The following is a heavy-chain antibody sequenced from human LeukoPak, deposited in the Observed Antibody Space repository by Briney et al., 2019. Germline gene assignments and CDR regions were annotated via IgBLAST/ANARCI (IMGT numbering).Heavy chain of an antibody. Sequence: GGSLRLSCAASGFTFSSYWMHWVRQAPGKGLVWVSRINSDGSSTSYADSVKGRFTISRDNAKNTLYLQMNSLRAEDTAVYYCAREGRGYKVAKFDYWGQGTLVTVSS. D-gene: IGHD3-22*01. V-gene: IGHV3-74*01. CDR2: INSDGSST. CDR1: GFTFSSYW. CDR3: AREGRGYKVAKFDY. J-gene: IGHJ4*02.